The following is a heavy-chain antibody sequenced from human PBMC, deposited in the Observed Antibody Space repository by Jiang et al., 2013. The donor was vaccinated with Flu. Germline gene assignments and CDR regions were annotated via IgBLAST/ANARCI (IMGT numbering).Heavy chain of an antibody. CDR2: ISSSSTTI. D-gene: IGHD4-11*01. CDR3: ALQPIFGVDG. CDR1: GFTFSTYA. J-gene: IGHJ6*02. Sequence: LVRAGGVPSRLSCVASGFTFSTYALNWVRQAPGKGLEWVSYISSSSTTIFYADSVKGRFTISRDNARNSLHLQMNSLRAEDTAVYYCALQPIFGVDGWGQGTTVTVSS. V-gene: IGHV3-48*01.